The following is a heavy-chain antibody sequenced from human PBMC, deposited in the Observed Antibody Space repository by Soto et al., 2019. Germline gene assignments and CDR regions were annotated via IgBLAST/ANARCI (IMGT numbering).Heavy chain of an antibody. CDR1: GFPFSIYS. Sequence: EVQLVESGGGLVQPGGSLRLTCAASGFPFSIYSMNWVRQAPGKGLEWSSYITSDTNTIKYADSMKGRFTISRDNAKNLVYLQMNSLRDEDTAVYFCASSVEGHFDYCGQGTVVTVSS. V-gene: IGHV3-48*02. CDR3: ASSVEGHFDY. CDR2: ITSDTNTI. D-gene: IGHD6-19*01. J-gene: IGHJ4*02.